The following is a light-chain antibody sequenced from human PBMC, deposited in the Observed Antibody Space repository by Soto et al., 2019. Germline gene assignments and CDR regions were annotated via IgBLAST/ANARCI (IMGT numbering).Light chain of an antibody. Sequence: EIVLTQSPDTLSLSPGDRATLSCRASQSISSYLAWYQQKPGQSPRLVIYDIFTRATGVPTRISGSGSGTEFTLTISSLQSEDFAVYYCQQYNSWPLTFGGGTKVDIK. V-gene: IGKV3D-15*01. J-gene: IGKJ4*01. CDR2: DIF. CDR1: QSISSY. CDR3: QQYNSWPLT.